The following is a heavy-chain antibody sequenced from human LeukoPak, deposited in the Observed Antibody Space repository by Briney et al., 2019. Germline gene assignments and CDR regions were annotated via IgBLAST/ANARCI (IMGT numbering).Heavy chain of an antibody. CDR2: INAGNGNT. J-gene: IGHJ4*02. CDR3: ARASSSGWPDRFDY. CDR1: GYTFTSYA. Sequence: ASVKVSCKASGYTFTSYAMHWVRQAPGQRLEWMGWINAGNGNTKYSQKFQGRVTITRDTSASTAYMELSSLRSEDTAVYYCARASSSGWPDRFDYWGQGTLVTVSS. V-gene: IGHV1-3*01. D-gene: IGHD6-19*01.